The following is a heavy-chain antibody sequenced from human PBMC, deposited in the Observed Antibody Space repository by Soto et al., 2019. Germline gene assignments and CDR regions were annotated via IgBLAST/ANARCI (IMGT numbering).Heavy chain of an antibody. D-gene: IGHD3-3*01. CDR2: IYPSDSDT. CDR3: ARGGVSTRTFDY. Sequence: GASLKISCKGSGYNFAGYWIAWVRQMPGKGLELMGIIYPSDSDTRYRPSFQGQVTISADKSISSAYLQWSSLRASDTAMYYCARGGVSTRTFDYWGQGTPVTVSS. CDR1: GYNFAGYW. V-gene: IGHV5-51*01. J-gene: IGHJ4*02.